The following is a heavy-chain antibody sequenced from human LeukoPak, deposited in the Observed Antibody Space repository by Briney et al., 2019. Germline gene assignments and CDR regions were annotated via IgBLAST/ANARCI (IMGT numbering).Heavy chain of an antibody. V-gene: IGHV4-4*07. D-gene: IGHD3-10*01. J-gene: IGHJ4*02. CDR3: AGDYGSGSPYYFDY. CDR2: IYTSGST. CDR1: GGSISSYY. Sequence: SETLSLTXTVSGGSISSYYWSWIRQPAGKGLEWIGSIYTSGSTDYNPSLKSRVTMSVDTSKNQFSLKLSSVTAADTAVYYCAGDYGSGSPYYFDYWGQGTLVTVSS.